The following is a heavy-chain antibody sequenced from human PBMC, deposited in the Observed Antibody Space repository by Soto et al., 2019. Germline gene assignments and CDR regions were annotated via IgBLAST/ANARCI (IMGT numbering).Heavy chain of an antibody. CDR3: AKDPRPPWVFPASDAFDT. Sequence: GGYLRLSCAASGFTFSSYAMSWVRQAPGKGLEWVSAISGSGGSTYYADSVKGRFTISRDNSKNTLYLQMNSLRAEDTAVYYYAKDPRPPWVFPASDAFDTWGQGTMVTVSS. CDR1: GFTFSSYA. V-gene: IGHV3-23*01. J-gene: IGHJ3*02. D-gene: IGHD2-21*01. CDR2: ISGSGGST.